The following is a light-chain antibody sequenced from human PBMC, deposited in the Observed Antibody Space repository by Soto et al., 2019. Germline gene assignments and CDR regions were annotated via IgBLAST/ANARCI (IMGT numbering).Light chain of an antibody. J-gene: IGKJ1*01. Sequence: EIVLTQSPGTLSLSPGERATLSCRASQSVSSSYLAWYQQKPGQAPRLLIYDASSRATGIPDRFSGSGSGTDFTLTISSLQPEDFATYFCQQGYSRPRTFGQGTKVDIK. CDR3: QQGYSRPRT. CDR2: DAS. CDR1: QSVSSSY. V-gene: IGKV3D-20*02.